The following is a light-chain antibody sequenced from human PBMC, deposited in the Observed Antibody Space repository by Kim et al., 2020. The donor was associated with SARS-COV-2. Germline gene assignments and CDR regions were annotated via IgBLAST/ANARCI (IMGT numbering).Light chain of an antibody. CDR2: DVS. V-gene: IGLV2-14*03. CDR1: SSDVGRYNH. J-gene: IGLJ1*01. Sequence: GQSITSSCTGTSSDVGRYNHVSWYQHHPGKAPKLIIYDVSEWPSGVSNRFSGSKSGNTASLTISWLQAEDEADYYCSSLTSSITYVFGTGTKVTVL. CDR3: SSLTSSITYV.